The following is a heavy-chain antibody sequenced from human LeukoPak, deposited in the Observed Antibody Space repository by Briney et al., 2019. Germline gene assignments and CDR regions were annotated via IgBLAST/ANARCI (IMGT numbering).Heavy chain of an antibody. J-gene: IGHJ6*02. D-gene: IGHD3-3*01. CDR3: ASGGHYYYGMDV. Sequence: PGGSLRLSCAASGFTFSSYAMHWVRQAPGKGLEWVAVISYDGSNKYYADSVKGRFTISRDNSKNTLYLQMNSLRSEDTAVYYCASGGHYYYGMDVWGQGTTVTVSS. CDR2: ISYDGSNK. CDR1: GFTFSSYA. V-gene: IGHV3-30-3*01.